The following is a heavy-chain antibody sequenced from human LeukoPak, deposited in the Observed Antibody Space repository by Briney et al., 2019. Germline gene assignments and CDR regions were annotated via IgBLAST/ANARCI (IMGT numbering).Heavy chain of an antibody. CDR2: INTDSSDI. CDR1: GFTFSRFA. Sequence: GGSLRLSCAASGFTFSRFAMNWVRQAPGKGLEWISYINTDSSDIHYADSVRGRFTISRDNARNTLFLQLSSLRAEDSAVYYCARDTFQPGLIDSWGQGTLVTVSS. J-gene: IGHJ4*02. CDR3: ARDTFQPGLIDS. D-gene: IGHD2-2*01. V-gene: IGHV3-21*05.